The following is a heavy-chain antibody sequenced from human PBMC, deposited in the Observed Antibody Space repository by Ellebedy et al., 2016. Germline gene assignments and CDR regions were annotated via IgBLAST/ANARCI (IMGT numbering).Heavy chain of an antibody. CDR1: GFTFSSYS. V-gene: IGHV3-21*01. D-gene: IGHD1-14*01. CDR2: ISSSSSYI. Sequence: GGSLRLXCAASGFTFSSYSMNWVRQAPGKGLEWVSSISSSSSYIYYADSVKGRFTISRDNAKNSLYLQMNSLRAEDTAVYYCARDLRIYYGMDVWGQGTTVTVSS. J-gene: IGHJ6*02. CDR3: ARDLRIYYGMDV.